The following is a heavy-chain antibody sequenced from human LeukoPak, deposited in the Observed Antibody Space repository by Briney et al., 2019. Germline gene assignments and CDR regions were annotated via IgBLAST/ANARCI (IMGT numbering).Heavy chain of an antibody. Sequence: GGSLRLSCAASGFTFSSCAMHWVRQAPGKGLEWVAVISYDGSNKYYADSVKGRFTISRDNSKNTLYLQMNSLRAEDTAVYYCARDKGGPPWRFDPWGQGTLVTVSS. CDR3: ARDKGGPPWRFDP. J-gene: IGHJ5*02. V-gene: IGHV3-30-3*01. CDR2: ISYDGSNK. D-gene: IGHD2-15*01. CDR1: GFTFSSCA.